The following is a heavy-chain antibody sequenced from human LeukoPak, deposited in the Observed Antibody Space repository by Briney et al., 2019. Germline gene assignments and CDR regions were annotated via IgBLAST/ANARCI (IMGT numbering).Heavy chain of an antibody. CDR2: IYTSGST. CDR1: GGSISGYY. V-gene: IGHV4-4*07. D-gene: IGHD3-16*01. Sequence: PSETLSLTCTVSGGSISGYYWSWIRQPAGKGLEWIGRIYTSGSTNYNPPLKSRVTMSVDTSKNQFSLKLSSVTAADTAVYYCARELGYDYVLSDDFDIWGQGTMVTVSS. CDR3: ARELGYDYVLSDDFDI. J-gene: IGHJ3*02.